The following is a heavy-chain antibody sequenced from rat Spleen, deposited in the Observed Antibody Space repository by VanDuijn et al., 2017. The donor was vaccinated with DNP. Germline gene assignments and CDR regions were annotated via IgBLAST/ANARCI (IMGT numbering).Heavy chain of an antibody. CDR3: VTQKITMMVVMYFDN. J-gene: IGHJ2*01. Sequence: EVQLVESGGGSVQPGRSLKLSCAASGFTFSNYDMAWVRQAPKKGLEWVASISYEGSSTYYGDSVQGRFSISRDNAKNTLYLQMDSLRSEDTATYYCVTQKITMMVVMYFDNWGQGVMVTVSS. V-gene: IGHV5-22*01. CDR2: ISYEGSST. CDR1: GFTFSNYD. D-gene: IGHD1-12*02.